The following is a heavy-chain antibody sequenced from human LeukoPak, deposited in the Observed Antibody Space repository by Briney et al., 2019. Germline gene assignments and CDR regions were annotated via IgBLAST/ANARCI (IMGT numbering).Heavy chain of an antibody. Sequence: GGSLRLSCAASGFTFSSSAMSRVRQAPGKGLEWVSIISGSGGSTYYANSVKGRFTVSRDNSKNTLSLQMNSLRAEDTAVYYCAKQREQWLVFDYWGQGTLVIVSS. V-gene: IGHV3-23*01. CDR2: ISGSGGST. D-gene: IGHD6-19*01. CDR3: AKQREQWLVFDY. J-gene: IGHJ4*02. CDR1: GFTFSSSA.